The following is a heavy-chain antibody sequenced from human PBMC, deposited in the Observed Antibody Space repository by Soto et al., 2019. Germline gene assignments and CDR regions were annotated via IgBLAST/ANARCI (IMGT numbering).Heavy chain of an antibody. V-gene: IGHV1-3*01. CDR1: GNTVPNYA. CDR3: ARADSGFRGSHYIDSFNY. CDR2: INGGNGNT. Sequence: QVQLVQSGAELKKPGASVKVSCKASGNTVPNYAIHWVRQAPGQRLEWMGWINGGNGNTYYSEHFQGRVTFTRDTSAGTVYVQLSSLPSEDTAVYYCARADSGFRGSHYIDSFNYWGQGALVTVSS. D-gene: IGHD1-26*01. J-gene: IGHJ4*02.